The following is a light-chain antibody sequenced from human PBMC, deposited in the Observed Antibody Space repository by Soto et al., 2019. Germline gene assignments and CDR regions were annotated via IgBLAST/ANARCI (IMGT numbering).Light chain of an antibody. Sequence: QSALTQPTSASGSPGQSVTISCTGTSSDVGGYNFVSWYQQYPGKAPKLIIYEVSKRPSGVPDRFSGSKSGNTASLTVSGLQAEDEADYYCSSYAGSDNYVFGTGTKLTVL. V-gene: IGLV2-8*01. CDR1: SSDVGGYNF. CDR3: SSYAGSDNYV. CDR2: EVS. J-gene: IGLJ1*01.